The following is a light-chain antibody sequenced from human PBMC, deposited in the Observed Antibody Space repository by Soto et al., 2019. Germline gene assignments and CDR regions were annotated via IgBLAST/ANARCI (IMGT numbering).Light chain of an antibody. Sequence: QSVLTQPRSVSGSPGQSVTISCTGTSNDVGAHNYVSWYQQHPGKAPKLMIYDVNKWPSGVPDRFSGSKSGNTASLTISGLQADDEADYYCGSYGVISVFGTGTKLTVL. CDR2: DVN. J-gene: IGLJ1*01. CDR1: SNDVGAHNY. V-gene: IGLV2-11*01. CDR3: GSYGVISV.